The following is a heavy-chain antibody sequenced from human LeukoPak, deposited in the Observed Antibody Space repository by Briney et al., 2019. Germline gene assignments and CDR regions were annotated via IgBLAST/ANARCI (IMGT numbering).Heavy chain of an antibody. D-gene: IGHD6-19*01. Sequence: AEKVSCKASGGSFSSYANSGVRRAPGQGLGGVGGIIPIFGTAHYAQKFQGRVTITADESTSTAYTELSSLSSGDTAVHYCASYYSGWYYFDYCGQGTLVTVSS. CDR3: ASYYSGWYYFDY. CDR2: IIPIFGTA. V-gene: IGHV1-69*13. J-gene: IGHJ4*02. CDR1: GGSFSSYA.